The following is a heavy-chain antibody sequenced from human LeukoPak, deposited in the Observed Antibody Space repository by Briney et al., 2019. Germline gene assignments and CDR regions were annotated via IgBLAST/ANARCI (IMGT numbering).Heavy chain of an antibody. CDR3: AREGTYYYGSGSYYPGWYFDY. J-gene: IGHJ4*02. D-gene: IGHD3-10*01. CDR2: INAGNGNT. Sequence: GASVKVSCKASGYTFTSYAMHWVRQAPGQRLEWMGWINAGNGNTKYSQEFQGRVTITRDTSASTAYMVLSSLRSEDMAVYYCAREGTYYYGSGSYYPGWYFDYWGQGTLVTVSS. CDR1: GYTFTSYA. V-gene: IGHV1-3*03.